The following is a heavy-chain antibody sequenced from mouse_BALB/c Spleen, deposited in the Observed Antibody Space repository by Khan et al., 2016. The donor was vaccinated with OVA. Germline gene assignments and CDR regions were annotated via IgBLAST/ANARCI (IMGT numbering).Heavy chain of an antibody. CDR3: TISEYCNPFAF. D-gene: IGHD2-10*02. J-gene: IGHJ3*01. V-gene: IGHV1S81*02. Sequence: VELVESGAALVKPGASVMLSCKASGFTFTSYYMNWVKERPGQGLEWIGGINPNNDYSHLNEKFKRKDTLTVDKPSRTEYMQLSSQTSEDSEVSYYTISEYCNPFAFWGHGTLVTVSA. CDR1: GFTFTSYY. CDR2: INPNNDYS.